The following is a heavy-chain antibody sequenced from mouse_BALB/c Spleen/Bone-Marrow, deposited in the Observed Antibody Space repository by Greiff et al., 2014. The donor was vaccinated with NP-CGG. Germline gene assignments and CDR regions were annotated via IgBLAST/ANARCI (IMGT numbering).Heavy chain of an antibody. CDR1: GYTFSSYW. D-gene: IGHD3-1*01. CDR2: ILPGSGST. Sequence: LEESGAELMKPGASVKISCKASGYTFSSYWIEWVKQRPGHGLEWIGEILPGSGSTNYNAKFKGKATLTANTSSNTAYLQRSILTSEDSAVYYCARVLGLRLAYWGQGTLVTVSS. CDR3: ARVLGLRLAY. J-gene: IGHJ4*01. V-gene: IGHV1-9*01.